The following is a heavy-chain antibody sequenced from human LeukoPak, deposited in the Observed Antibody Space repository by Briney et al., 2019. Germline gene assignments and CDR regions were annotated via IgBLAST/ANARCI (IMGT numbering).Heavy chain of an antibody. V-gene: IGHV4-34*01. CDR1: GGSFSGYY. CDR2: INHSGTT. Sequence: SETLSLTCAVYGGSFSGYYWNWIRQPSGEGLEWIGEINHSGTTNYNPSLKSRVTISIDTSKNQFSLKLSSVTAADTAVYSCARRRGQGSGSYFHYYYYGMHVWGQGTTVTVSS. J-gene: IGHJ6*02. CDR3: ARRRGQGSGSYFHYYYYGMHV. D-gene: IGHD3-10*01.